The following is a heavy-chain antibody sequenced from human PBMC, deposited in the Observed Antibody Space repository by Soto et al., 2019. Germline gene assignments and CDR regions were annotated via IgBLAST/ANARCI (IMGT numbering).Heavy chain of an antibody. CDR3: AREVLIDLNYFDY. V-gene: IGHV1-46*01. CDR1: GYTFTNYH. D-gene: IGHD2-21*01. J-gene: IGHJ4*02. CDR2: INPSGGTT. Sequence: QVQLVQSGTEVKKPGASVKVPCKASGYTFTNYHIHWLRQAPEDGLEWMGRINPSGGTTIYAQKFHGRVTMTRDTSTSTVYMELSSLRSEDTAVSYCAREVLIDLNYFDYWGQGALVTVSS.